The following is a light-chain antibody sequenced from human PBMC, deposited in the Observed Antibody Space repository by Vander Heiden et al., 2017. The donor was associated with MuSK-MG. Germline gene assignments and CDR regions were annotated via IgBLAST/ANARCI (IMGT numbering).Light chain of an antibody. J-gene: IGKJ2*01. CDR1: QSVSSY. CDR2: DAS. V-gene: IGKV3-11*01. Sequence: DIVLTQSPATLPLSPGERATPSCRASQSVSSYLAWYQQKPGQAPRLLIYDASNRATGIPARFSGSGSGTDFTLTISSLEPEDFAVYYCQQRSNWLYTFGQGTKLEIK. CDR3: QQRSNWLYT.